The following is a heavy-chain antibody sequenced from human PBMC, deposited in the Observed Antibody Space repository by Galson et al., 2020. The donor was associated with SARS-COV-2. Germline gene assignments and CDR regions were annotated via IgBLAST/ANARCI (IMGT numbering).Heavy chain of an antibody. V-gene: IGHV4-39*01. Sequence: SETLSLTCTVSGASITTNGYFWAWIRQPPGKGPEYIGSIFFSGSAYYNPSLKSRVTISMDTSSNQFSLKMNSVTAADTAVYYCASPGDYDISDSYRFYFDFWGLGTLVTVSS. CDR3: ASPGDYDISDSYRFYFDF. J-gene: IGHJ4*02. CDR1: GASITTNGYF. CDR2: IFFSGSA. D-gene: IGHD3-22*01.